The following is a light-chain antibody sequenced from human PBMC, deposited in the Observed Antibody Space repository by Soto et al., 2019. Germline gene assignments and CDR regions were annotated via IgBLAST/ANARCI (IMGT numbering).Light chain of an antibody. Sequence: EIVMTQSPATLSVSPGETVTLSCWASQGVGRTLAWYQQKPGQTPRLLIYGASTRATGIPARFSGSGSGTDFTLTINSLQSEDSAVYYCQRYNDWPLTFGGGTKVEIK. CDR3: QRYNDWPLT. V-gene: IGKV3-15*01. J-gene: IGKJ4*01. CDR1: QGVGRT. CDR2: GAS.